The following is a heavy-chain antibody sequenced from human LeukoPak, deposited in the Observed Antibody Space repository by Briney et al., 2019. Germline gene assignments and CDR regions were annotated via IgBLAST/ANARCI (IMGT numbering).Heavy chain of an antibody. CDR2: ISYDGSNK. CDR1: GFTFSSYA. D-gene: IGHD1-20*01. V-gene: IGHV3-30*04. Sequence: TGGSLRLSCAASGFTFSSYAVHWVRQAPGKGLEWVAVISYDGSNKYYADSVKGRFTISRDNAKNSLYLQMNSLRAEDTAVYYCARDLTVAKRAGVYYYYGMDVWGQGTTVTVSS. J-gene: IGHJ6*02. CDR3: ARDLTVAKRAGVYYYYGMDV.